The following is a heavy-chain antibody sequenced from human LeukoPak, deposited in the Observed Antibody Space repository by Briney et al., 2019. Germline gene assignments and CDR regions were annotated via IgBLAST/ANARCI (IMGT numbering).Heavy chain of an antibody. V-gene: IGHV4-59*01. CDR2: IYYSGST. J-gene: IGHJ5*02. Sequence: SETLSLTCTVSGGSISSYYCSWVRQPPGKGLEWIGSIYYSGSTNYNPSLKSRITMSVDTSKNQFSLRLSSVTAADTAVYYCARVADWFDPWGQGTLVTVSS. CDR3: ARVADWFDP. CDR1: GGSISSYY.